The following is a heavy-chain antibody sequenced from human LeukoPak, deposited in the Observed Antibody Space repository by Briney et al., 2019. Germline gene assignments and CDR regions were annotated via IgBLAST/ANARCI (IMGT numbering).Heavy chain of an antibody. CDR1: GYSFTSYW. D-gene: IGHD6-13*01. Sequence: GESLKISRKGSGYSFTSYWISWVRQMPGKGLEWMGRIDPSDSYTNYSPSFEGHVTISADKSISTAYLQWSSLKASDIATYYCARHYGAAGDFDYWGQGTLVTVSS. V-gene: IGHV5-10-1*01. CDR3: ARHYGAAGDFDY. CDR2: IDPSDSYT. J-gene: IGHJ4*02.